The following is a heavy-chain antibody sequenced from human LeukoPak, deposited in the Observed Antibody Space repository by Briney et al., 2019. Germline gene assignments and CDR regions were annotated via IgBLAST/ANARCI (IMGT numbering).Heavy chain of an antibody. CDR2: INQEGTEK. Sequence: PGGSLRLSCTASRLSISFYWMRWVRQVPGKGLEWVANINQEGTEKNYVDSVKGRFTISRDNAKNSVYLQMNRLRDEDTAVYYCARDPEGDDYDMDVGGQGTTVTVSS. J-gene: IGHJ6*02. D-gene: IGHD3-16*01. V-gene: IGHV3-7*04. CDR3: ARDPEGDDYDMDV. CDR1: RLSISFYW.